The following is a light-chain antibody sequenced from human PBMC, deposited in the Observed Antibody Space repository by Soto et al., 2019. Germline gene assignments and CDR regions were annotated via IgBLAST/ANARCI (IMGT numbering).Light chain of an antibody. CDR2: WAS. V-gene: IGKV4-1*01. Sequence: IVMTQSPDSLAVSVGERATITCNSNRTLLYASNNKNYLAWYQQKPGQPPKLLIYWASIREFGVPDRFSGSGSGNYLTLPITSPQAEDAAIYYCQQYYNSPYTLGQGTKV. CDR1: RTLLYASNNKNY. CDR3: QQYYNSPYT. J-gene: IGKJ2*01.